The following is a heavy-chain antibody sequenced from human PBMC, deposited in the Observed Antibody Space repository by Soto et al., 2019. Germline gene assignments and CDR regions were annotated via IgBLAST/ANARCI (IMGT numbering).Heavy chain of an antibody. V-gene: IGHV3-30*18. D-gene: IGHD5-12*01. J-gene: IGHJ4*02. Sequence: GGSLRLSCAASGFTFSSYGMHWVRQAPGKGLEWVAVISYDGSNKYYADSVKGRFTISRDNSKNTLYLQMNSLRAEDTAVYYCAKDRGGYDLTVGYWGQGTLVTVSS. CDR1: GFTFSSYG. CDR3: AKDRGGYDLTVGY. CDR2: ISYDGSNK.